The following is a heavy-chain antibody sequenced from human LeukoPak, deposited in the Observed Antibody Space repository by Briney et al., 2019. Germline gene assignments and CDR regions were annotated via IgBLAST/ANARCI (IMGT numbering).Heavy chain of an antibody. CDR1: GGSFSGYY. D-gene: IGHD2-21*02. CDR3: AGGVIRRIVVVTAIYLDY. CDR2: INHSGST. J-gene: IGHJ4*02. V-gene: IGHV4-34*01. Sequence: SETLSLTCAVYGGSFSGYYWSWIRQPPGKGLEWIGEINHSGSTNYNPSLKSRVTISVDTSKNQFSLKLSSVTAADTAVYYCAGGVIRRIVVVTAIYLDYWGQGTQVTVSS.